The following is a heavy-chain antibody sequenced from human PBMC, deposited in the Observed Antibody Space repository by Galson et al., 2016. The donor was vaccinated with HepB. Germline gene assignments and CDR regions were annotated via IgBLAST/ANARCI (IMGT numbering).Heavy chain of an antibody. CDR3: ARGPTVTFYGGPTRFDL. D-gene: IGHD2-21*02. V-gene: IGHV3-53*01. Sequence: SLRLSCAVSGFAVNSDYMNWIRQAPGKGLEWISVIYSGGRTTYGDSVKGRFTISRDRSKNTLSLQMNGLRAEDTAVYYCARGPTVTFYGGPTRFDLWGQGTVVTVSS. J-gene: IGHJ5*02. CDR2: IYSGGRT. CDR1: GFAVNSDY.